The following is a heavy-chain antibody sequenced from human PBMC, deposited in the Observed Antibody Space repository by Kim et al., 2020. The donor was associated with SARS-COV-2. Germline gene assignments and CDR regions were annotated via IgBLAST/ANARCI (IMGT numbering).Heavy chain of an antibody. Sequence: SETLSLTCTVSGGSISSYYWSWIRQPPGKGLEWIGYIYYSGSTNYNPSLKSRVTISVDTSKNQFSLKLSSVTAADTAVYYCARPTFGGVSPHWYFDLWGRGTLVTVSS. D-gene: IGHD3-16*01. J-gene: IGHJ2*01. CDR2: IYYSGST. V-gene: IGHV4-59*08. CDR1: GGSISSYY. CDR3: ARPTFGGVSPHWYFDL.